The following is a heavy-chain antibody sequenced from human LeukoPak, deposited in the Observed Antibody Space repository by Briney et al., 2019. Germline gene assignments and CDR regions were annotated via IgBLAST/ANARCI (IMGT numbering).Heavy chain of an antibody. CDR1: GGSISSSSYY. CDR2: IYYSGST. CDR3: ARPRKYYYGSGPNWFDP. V-gene: IGHV4-39*01. J-gene: IGHJ5*02. D-gene: IGHD3-10*01. Sequence: SETLSLTCTVSGGSISSSSYYWGWIRQPPGKGLEWIGSIYYSGSTYYNPSLKSRVTISVDTSKNQFSLKLSSVTAADTAVYYCARPRKYYYGSGPNWFDPWGQGTLVTVSS.